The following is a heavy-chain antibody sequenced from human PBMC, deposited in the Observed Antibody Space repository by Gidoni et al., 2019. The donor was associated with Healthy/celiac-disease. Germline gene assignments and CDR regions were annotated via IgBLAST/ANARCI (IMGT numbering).Heavy chain of an antibody. Sequence: EVQLVESGGGLIQPGGSLRLSCAASGFTVSSNYMSWVRQAPGKGLEWVSVIYSGGSTYYADSVKGRFTISRDNSKNTLYLQMNSLRAEDTAVYYCARDHVDYYDSSGAFDIWGQGTMVTVSS. J-gene: IGHJ3*02. CDR2: IYSGGST. D-gene: IGHD3-22*01. CDR3: ARDHVDYYDSSGAFDI. CDR1: GFTVSSNY. V-gene: IGHV3-53*01.